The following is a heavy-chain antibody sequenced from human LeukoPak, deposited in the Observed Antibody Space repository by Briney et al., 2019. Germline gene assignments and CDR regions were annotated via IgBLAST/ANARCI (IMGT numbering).Heavy chain of an antibody. CDR2: IKQDGSKK. V-gene: IGHV3-7*04. CDR3: TRVGYIDEGIDY. Sequence: GVSLRLSCVASGFPFSSYWMTWVRQAPGKGLGWVANIKQDGSKKSYVDSVKGRFTISRDNAKNSLYLQMNSLRAEDTAIYYCTRVGYIDEGIDYWGQGTLVTVSS. CDR1: GFPFSSYW. D-gene: IGHD5-24*01. J-gene: IGHJ4*02.